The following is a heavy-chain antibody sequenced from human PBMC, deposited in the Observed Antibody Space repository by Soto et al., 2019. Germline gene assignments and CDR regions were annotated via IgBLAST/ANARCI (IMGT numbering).Heavy chain of an antibody. V-gene: IGHV3-23*01. D-gene: IGHD6-19*01. CDR1: GFTFSSYA. J-gene: IGHJ4*02. Sequence: EVQLLESGGGLVQPGGSLRLSCAASGFTFSSYAMSWVRQAPGKGLEWVSGISGSGGIIYYVDSVKGRFTISRGNSKNTLYLQMTSLRAGDTAVYYCARGSRTTYSSGWYYDYWGQGALVTVSS. CDR3: ARGSRTTYSSGWYYDY. CDR2: ISGSGGII.